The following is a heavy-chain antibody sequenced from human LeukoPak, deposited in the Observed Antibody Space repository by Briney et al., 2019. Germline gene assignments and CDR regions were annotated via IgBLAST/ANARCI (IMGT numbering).Heavy chain of an antibody. Sequence: GGSLRLSCAASGFTFDDYGMSWVRQAPGKGLEWVSGINWNGGSTGYADSVKGRFTISRDNAKNSLYLQMNSLRAEDTALYYCARADYGSNPGAFDVWGQGTMVTVSS. J-gene: IGHJ3*01. D-gene: IGHD4-23*01. CDR1: GFTFDDYG. CDR2: INWNGGST. V-gene: IGHV3-20*04. CDR3: ARADYGSNPGAFDV.